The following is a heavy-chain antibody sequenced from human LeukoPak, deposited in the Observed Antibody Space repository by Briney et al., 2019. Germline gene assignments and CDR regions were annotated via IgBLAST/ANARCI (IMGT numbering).Heavy chain of an antibody. V-gene: IGHV3-21*01. D-gene: IGHD3-10*01. Sequence: GGSLRLSCATSTFNFSSYTMKWVRQAPGKGLEWVSSISPSGNSKYHADSVKGRFTISRDNAENSLYMQMNSLRAEDTGVYYCVRDFLGESGAGGYWGQGTLVTVSS. CDR3: VRDFLGESGAGGY. J-gene: IGHJ4*02. CDR2: ISPSGNSK. CDR1: TFNFSSYT.